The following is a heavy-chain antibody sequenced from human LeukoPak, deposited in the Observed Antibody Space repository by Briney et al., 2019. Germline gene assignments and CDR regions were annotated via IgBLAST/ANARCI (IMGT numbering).Heavy chain of an antibody. CDR2: IYSSGSS. CDR1: RGSISRSDYY. D-gene: IGHD3-22*01. Sequence: SETLSLTCTVSRGSISRSDYYWGWIRQPPGKGLEWLGSIYSSGSSYYNPSLKSRVAISVDTSKNQFSLKLSSVTAADTAVYYCATLDYKYDSSGFQFDSWGQGTLVSVSS. V-gene: IGHV4-39*01. J-gene: IGHJ4*02. CDR3: ATLDYKYDSSGFQFDS.